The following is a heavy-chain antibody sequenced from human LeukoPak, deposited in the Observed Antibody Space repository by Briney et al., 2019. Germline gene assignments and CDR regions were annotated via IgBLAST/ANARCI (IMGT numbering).Heavy chain of an antibody. Sequence: GRSLRLSCAASGFTFSSYGMHWVRQAPGKGLEWVAVVSYDGSDEQYADSVKGRFTISRDNSKNTLYLQMNSLRVEDTAVYYCAKDPSFGDCSGGSCYPPDFWGQGTLVTVSS. D-gene: IGHD2-15*01. CDR3: AKDPSFGDCSGGSCYPPDF. J-gene: IGHJ4*02. CDR1: GFTFSSYG. V-gene: IGHV3-30*18. CDR2: VSYDGSDE.